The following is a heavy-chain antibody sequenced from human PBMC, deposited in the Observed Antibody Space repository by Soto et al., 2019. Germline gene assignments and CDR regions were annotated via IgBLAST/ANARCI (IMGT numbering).Heavy chain of an antibody. CDR3: AKEITMVRGVLDWFDP. CDR2: ISGSGGST. V-gene: IGHV3-23*01. J-gene: IGHJ5*02. CDR1: GFTFSSYA. Sequence: GGSLRLSCAASGFTFSSYAMSWVRQAPGKGLEWVSAISGSGGSTYYADSVKGRFTISRDNSKNTLYLQMNSLRAEDTAVYYCAKEITMVRGVLDWFDPWGQGTLVTVSS. D-gene: IGHD3-10*01.